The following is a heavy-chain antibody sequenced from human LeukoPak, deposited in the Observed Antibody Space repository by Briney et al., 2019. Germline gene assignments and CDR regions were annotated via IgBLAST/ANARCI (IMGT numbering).Heavy chain of an antibody. J-gene: IGHJ5*02. CDR2: MNPNSGNT. V-gene: IGHV1-8*01. CDR1: GYTFTSYD. D-gene: IGHD1-26*01. CDR3: ARVRRRPINSGSYLDWFDP. Sequence: ASVKVSCKASGYTFTSYDINWVRQATGQGLEWMGWMNPNSGNTGYAQKFQGRVTMTRDTSISTAYMELSRLRSDDTAVYYCARVRRRPINSGSYLDWFDPWGQGTLVTVSS.